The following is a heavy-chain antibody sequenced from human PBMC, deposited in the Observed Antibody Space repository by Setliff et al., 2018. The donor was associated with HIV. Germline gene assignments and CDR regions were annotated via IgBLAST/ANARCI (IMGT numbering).Heavy chain of an antibody. Sequence: SETLSLTCAVYGGSFSGYYWTWIRQAPGKGLEWIGEVNHSGKTNCNPSLKSRVTISVDPPKNQFSLKLSSVTAADTAVYYCARGVRGVIIDWYYFDYWGQGTLVTVSS. CDR1: GGSFSGYY. V-gene: IGHV4-34*01. CDR2: VNHSGKT. CDR3: ARGVRGVIIDWYYFDY. D-gene: IGHD3-10*01. J-gene: IGHJ4*02.